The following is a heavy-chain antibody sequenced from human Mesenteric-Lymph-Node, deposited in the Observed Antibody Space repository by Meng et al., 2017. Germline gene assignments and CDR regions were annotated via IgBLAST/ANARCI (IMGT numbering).Heavy chain of an antibody. J-gene: IGHJ4*02. V-gene: IGHV4-38-2*01. CDR1: GYSISSGYY. CDR3: ARGYVYYYFDY. D-gene: IGHD5-12*01. Sequence: SETLSLTCAVSGYSISSGYYWGWIRQPPGKGLEWIGSIYHSGSTYYNPSLKSRVTISVDTSKNQFSLKLSSVTAADTAVYYCARGYVYYYFDYWGQGTLVTVSS. CDR2: IYHSGST.